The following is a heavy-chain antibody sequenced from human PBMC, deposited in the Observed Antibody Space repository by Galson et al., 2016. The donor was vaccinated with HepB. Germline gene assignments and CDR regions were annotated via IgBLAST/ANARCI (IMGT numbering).Heavy chain of an antibody. CDR1: GFSLTTTGMC. CDR2: IDWDGDK. Sequence: ALVKPTQTLTLTCTFSGFSLTTTGMCVSWIRQPPGKALEWLARIDWDGDKFYSPSLKTRVTNSKDTSRNQVVLTMPNMDPVDTATYYCARMSTFIRAFDIWGHGTMVTVSS. J-gene: IGHJ3*02. V-gene: IGHV2-70*17. D-gene: IGHD5/OR15-5a*01. CDR3: ARMSTFIRAFDI.